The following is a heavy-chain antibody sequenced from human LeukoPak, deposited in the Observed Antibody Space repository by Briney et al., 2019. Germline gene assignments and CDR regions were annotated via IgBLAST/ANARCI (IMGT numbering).Heavy chain of an antibody. J-gene: IGHJ3*02. D-gene: IGHD6-19*01. Sequence: PGRSLRLSCAASGFTFDDYAMHWVRQAPGKGLEWVSGISWNSGSIGYADSVKGRFTTSRDNAKNSLYLQMNSLRAEDTALYYCAKDRGSGWPHAFDIWGQGTMVTVSS. CDR3: AKDRGSGWPHAFDI. V-gene: IGHV3-9*01. CDR1: GFTFDDYA. CDR2: ISWNSGSI.